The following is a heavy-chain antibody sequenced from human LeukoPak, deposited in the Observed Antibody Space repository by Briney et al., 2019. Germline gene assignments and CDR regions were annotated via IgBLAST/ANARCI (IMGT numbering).Heavy chain of an antibody. CDR1: GFTLSNYW. J-gene: IGHJ4*02. CDR3: ARNPPRYFN. V-gene: IGHV3-7*05. CDR2: IQQDGSEK. D-gene: IGHD1-26*01. Sequence: GGSLRLSCAASGFTLSNYWMHWVRQAPGKGLEWVANIQQDGSEKYCVDSVKGRFTISRDNAKNSLYLQMNSLRAEDTAVYYCARNPPRYFNWGQGTLVTVSS.